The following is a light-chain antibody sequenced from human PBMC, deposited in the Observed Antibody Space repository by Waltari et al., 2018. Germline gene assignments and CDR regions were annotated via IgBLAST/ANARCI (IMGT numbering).Light chain of an antibody. CDR1: FANTGRNS. CDR3: AAWDDSLGAV. V-gene: IGLV1-44*01. J-gene: IGLJ3*02. CDR2: NTK. Sequence: QSVLTQPPSVPGTPGPRVTISCSGSFANTGRNSFNWYQQLPGPSPRLRIYNTKQGPSGVPHRFSASKSGTSASLAITGLQSEDEAYYYCAAWDDSLGAVFGGGTKLTVL.